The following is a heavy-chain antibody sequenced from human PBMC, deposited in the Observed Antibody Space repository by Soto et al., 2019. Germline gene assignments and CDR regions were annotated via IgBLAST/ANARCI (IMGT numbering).Heavy chain of an antibody. CDR3: ARGRFLEWLQQIHYYYYGMDV. CDR1: GYTFTGYY. Sequence: GASVKVSCKASGYTFTGYYMHWVRQAPGQGLEWMGWINPNSGGTNYAQKFQGWVTMTRDTSISTAYMELSRLRSDDTAVYYCARGRFLEWLQQIHYYYYGMDVWGQGTTVTVSS. D-gene: IGHD3-3*01. J-gene: IGHJ6*02. CDR2: INPNSGGT. V-gene: IGHV1-2*04.